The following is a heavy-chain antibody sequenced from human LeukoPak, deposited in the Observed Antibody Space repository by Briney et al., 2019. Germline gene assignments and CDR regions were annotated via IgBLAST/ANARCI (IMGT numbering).Heavy chain of an antibody. CDR2: IYYSGST. D-gene: IGHD3-10*01. J-gene: IGHJ4*02. V-gene: IGHV4-39*07. CDR3: ARDTCIYGSSAYYFDY. Sequence: SETLSLTCTVSGGSISSSSYYWGWIRQPPGKGLEWIGSIYYSGSTYYNPSLKSRVTISVDTSKNQFSLKLSSVTAADTAVYYCARDTCIYGSSAYYFDYWGQGTLVTVSS. CDR1: GGSISSSSYY.